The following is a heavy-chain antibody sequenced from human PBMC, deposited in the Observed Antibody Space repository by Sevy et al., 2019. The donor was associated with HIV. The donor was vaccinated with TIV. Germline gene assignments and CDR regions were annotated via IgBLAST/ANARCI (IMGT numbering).Heavy chain of an antibody. V-gene: IGHV3-23*01. D-gene: IGHD2-8*01. CDR3: ARNLAALPNYYWLMDV. CDR1: GFTFSSYA. CDR2: ISESGGNI. Sequence: GGSLRLSCAASGFTFSSYAMSWVRQAPGKGLEWVSLISESGGNIYYADSVMGRFTISRDNSRNTLYLQMNSLRAEDTAVYSCARNLAALPNYYWLMDVWGQGTTVTVSS. J-gene: IGHJ6*02.